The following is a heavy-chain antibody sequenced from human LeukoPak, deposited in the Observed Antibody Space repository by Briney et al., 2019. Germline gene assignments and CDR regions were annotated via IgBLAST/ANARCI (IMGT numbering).Heavy chain of an antibody. Sequence: PGGSLRLSCAVSGFTPISYWMTWVRQAPGKGLEWVANINQDGSETFYVDSVKGRFTISRDNSKNTLYLQMNSLRAEDTAVYYCARRAGAYSHPYDYWGQGTLVTVSS. J-gene: IGHJ4*02. D-gene: IGHD4/OR15-4a*01. CDR1: GFTPISYW. CDR3: ARRAGAYSHPYDY. V-gene: IGHV3-7*03. CDR2: INQDGSET.